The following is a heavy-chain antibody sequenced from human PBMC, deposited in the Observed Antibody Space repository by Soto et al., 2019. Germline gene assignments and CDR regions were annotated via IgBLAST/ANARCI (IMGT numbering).Heavy chain of an antibody. J-gene: IGHJ6*03. CDR1: GFTFSSYA. CDR3: AKDSSLRGGPKYYMDV. V-gene: IGHV3-23*01. CDR2: ISGSGGST. D-gene: IGHD3-16*01. Sequence: GGSLRLSCAASGFTFSSYAMSWVRQAPGKGLEWVSAISGSGGSTYYADSVKGRFTISRDNSKNTLYLQMNSLRAEDTAVYYCAKDSSLRGGPKYYMDVWGKGTTVTVSS.